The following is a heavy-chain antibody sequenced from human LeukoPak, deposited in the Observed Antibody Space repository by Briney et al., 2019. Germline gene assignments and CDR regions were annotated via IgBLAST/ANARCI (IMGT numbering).Heavy chain of an antibody. J-gene: IGHJ4*02. V-gene: IGHV4-59*08. CDR3: ARSSAWSPFNY. D-gene: IGHD6-19*01. CDR1: GASVSTYH. CDR2: VFYIGST. Sequence: SETLSLTCTVSGASVSTYHWSWIRQPPGKGLEWIGYVFYIGSTKYNSSLKSRVTISVDASKNQFSLRLSSVTAADTAVYYCARSSAWSPFNYWGQGTLVTVSS.